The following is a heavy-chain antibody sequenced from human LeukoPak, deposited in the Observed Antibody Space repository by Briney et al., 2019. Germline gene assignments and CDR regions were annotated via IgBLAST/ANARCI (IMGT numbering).Heavy chain of an antibody. D-gene: IGHD4-23*01. V-gene: IGHV3-23*01. CDR1: GFTFSSYE. CDR2: VTTSGDRT. J-gene: IGHJ3*02. CDR3: AARTNSLSFEI. Sequence: GGSLRLSCAASGFTFSSYEMNWVRQAPGKGLEWVSSVTTSGDRTFYADSVRGRFTISRDNSKNTLFLQMNSLIAEDTAVYYCAARTNSLSFEIWGQGTMVTVSS.